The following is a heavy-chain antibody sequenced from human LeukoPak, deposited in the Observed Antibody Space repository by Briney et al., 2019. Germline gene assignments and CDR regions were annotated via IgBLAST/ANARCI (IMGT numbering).Heavy chain of an antibody. D-gene: IGHD2-2*01. CDR1: GYTFTSYG. V-gene: IGHV1-18*01. CDR2: ISAYNGNT. CDR3: ATGYCSSTSCFYDAFDI. J-gene: IGHJ3*02. Sequence: ASVKVSCKASGYTFTSYGISWVRQAPGQGLEWMGWISAYNGNTNYAQKLQGRVTITRDTSASTAYMELSSLRSEDTAVYYCATGYCSSTSCFYDAFDIWGQGTMVTVSS.